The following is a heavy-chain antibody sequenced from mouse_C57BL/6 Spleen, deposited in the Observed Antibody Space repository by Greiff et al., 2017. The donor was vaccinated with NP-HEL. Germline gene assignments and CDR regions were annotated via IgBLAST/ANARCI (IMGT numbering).Heavy chain of an antibody. CDR1: GYTFTSYW. V-gene: IGHV1-69*01. D-gene: IGHD1-1*01. Sequence: QVQLQQPGAELVMPGASVKLSCKASGYTFTSYWMHWVKQRPGQGLEWIGEIDPSDSYTNYNQKFKGKSTLTVDKSSSTAYMQHSSLTSEDSAVYYCARTHYGSSNWYFEVWGTGTTVTVSS. J-gene: IGHJ1*03. CDR2: IDPSDSYT. CDR3: ARTHYGSSNWYFEV.